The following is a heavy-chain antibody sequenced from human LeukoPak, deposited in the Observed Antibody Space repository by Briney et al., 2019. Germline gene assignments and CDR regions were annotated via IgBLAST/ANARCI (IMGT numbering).Heavy chain of an antibody. D-gene: IGHD2-21*02. CDR2: ISDSGST. CDR3: ARHDRSRLGDTEVFDY. Sequence: SETLSLTCTVSGASISSGDYYWGWIRQPPGKGLEWIASISDSGSTYYNPSLVSRVTISVDTSKTQFSLKVNSVTAADTAVYFCARHDRSRLGDTEVFDYWGQGTLVTVSS. J-gene: IGHJ4*02. V-gene: IGHV4-39*01. CDR1: GASISSGDYY.